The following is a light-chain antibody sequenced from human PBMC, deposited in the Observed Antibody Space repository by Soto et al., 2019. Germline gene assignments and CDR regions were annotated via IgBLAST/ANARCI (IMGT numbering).Light chain of an antibody. Sequence: QSALTQPPSASGSPGQSVTISCTGTSSDVGGYNYVSWYQQHPGKAPKVMINEVSERPSGVADRFSGSKSCNKTSLTVSGLQREDEDNYYGSDYAGRNNTVVFGGGTKLTVL. V-gene: IGLV2-8*01. CDR1: SSDVGGYNY. CDR2: EVS. CDR3: SDYAGRNNTVV. J-gene: IGLJ2*01.